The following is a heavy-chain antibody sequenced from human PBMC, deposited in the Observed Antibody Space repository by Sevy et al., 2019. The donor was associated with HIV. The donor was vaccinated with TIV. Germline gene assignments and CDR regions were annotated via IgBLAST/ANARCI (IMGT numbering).Heavy chain of an antibody. V-gene: IGHV4-59*13. D-gene: IGHD1-26*01. J-gene: IGHJ4*02. Sequence: SETLSLTCTVSGGSISDYYWSWIRQPPGKGLEWIGYIYCSGSTNYNPSLKSRVTISIATSKNQFSLMLRSVTAADTAIYYCAREERSGTYYFDYWGQGTLVTVSS. CDR2: IYCSGST. CDR3: AREERSGTYYFDY. CDR1: GGSISDYY.